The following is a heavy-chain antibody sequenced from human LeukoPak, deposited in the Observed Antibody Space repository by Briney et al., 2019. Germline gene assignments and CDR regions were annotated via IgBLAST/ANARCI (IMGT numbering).Heavy chain of an antibody. Sequence: SETLSLTCTVSGGSISSYYWSWIRQPPGKGLEWVGYIYYSGSTNYNPPLKRRVTISVDTSKNQFSLKLSSVTAADTAVYYCATGIAVAGTPFDYWGQGTLVTVSS. CDR2: IYYSGST. CDR1: GGSISSYY. V-gene: IGHV4-59*01. J-gene: IGHJ4*02. CDR3: ATGIAVAGTPFDY. D-gene: IGHD6-19*01.